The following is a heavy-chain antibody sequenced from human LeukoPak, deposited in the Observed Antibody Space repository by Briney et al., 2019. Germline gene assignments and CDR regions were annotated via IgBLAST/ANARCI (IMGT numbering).Heavy chain of an antibody. CDR1: GGSITSSSHY. CDR2: IYYSGST. V-gene: IGHV4-39*01. J-gene: IGHJ6*02. Sequence: PSETLSLTCSVSGGSITSSSHYWGWIRQSPEKGLEWIGSIYYSGSTYYNPSLKSRVTISIDTSRSQFSLKLNSVTAADTAVYFCARGSFRFLAYGIDVWGQGTTVTVSS. D-gene: IGHD3-3*01. CDR3: ARGSFRFLAYGIDV.